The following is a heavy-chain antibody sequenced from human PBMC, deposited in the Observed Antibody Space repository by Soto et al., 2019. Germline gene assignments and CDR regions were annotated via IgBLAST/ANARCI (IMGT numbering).Heavy chain of an antibody. V-gene: IGHV3-23*01. Sequence: GGSLRLSCAASGFTLSSYAMSWVRQAPGKGLEWVSIISGSGGTSYYAESVKGRFTISRDNSKNTLYLQMNSLRAEDTAVYYCAKDIKSSYYDSSGSPDYWGQGALVTVSS. CDR1: GFTLSSYA. D-gene: IGHD3-22*01. CDR3: AKDIKSSYYDSSGSPDY. CDR2: ISGSGGTS. J-gene: IGHJ4*02.